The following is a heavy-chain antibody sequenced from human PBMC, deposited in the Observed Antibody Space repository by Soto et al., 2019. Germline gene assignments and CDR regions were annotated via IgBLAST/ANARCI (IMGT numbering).Heavy chain of an antibody. CDR3: AKDGGIAAAGSGYYMDV. J-gene: IGHJ6*03. V-gene: IGHV1-3*01. Sequence: QVQFVQSGAEVKKPGASVKVSCKASGYTFISYAMHWVRQAPGQRLEWMGWINAGNVNTKYSQKFQGRVTITRDTSASTAYMELSSLRSEDTAVYYCAKDGGIAAAGSGYYMDVWGKGTTVTVSS. CDR2: INAGNVNT. CDR1: GYTFISYA. D-gene: IGHD6-13*01.